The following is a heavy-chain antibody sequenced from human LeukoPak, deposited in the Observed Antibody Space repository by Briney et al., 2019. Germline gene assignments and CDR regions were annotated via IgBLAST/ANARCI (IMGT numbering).Heavy chain of an antibody. CDR2: IIPIFGTA. V-gene: IGHV1-69*13. CDR1: GGTFSSYA. Sequence: ASVKVSCKASGGTFSSYAISWVRQAPGQGHEWTGGIIPIFGTANYAQKFQGRVTITADESTSTAYMELSSLRSEDTAVYYCARLDPSDYYGSGSYPSYWGQGTLVTVSS. D-gene: IGHD3-10*01. CDR3: ARLDPSDYYGSGSYPSY. J-gene: IGHJ4*02.